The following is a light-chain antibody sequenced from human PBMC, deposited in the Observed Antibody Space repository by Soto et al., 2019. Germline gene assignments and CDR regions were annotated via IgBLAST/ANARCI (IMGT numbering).Light chain of an antibody. J-gene: IGKJ1*01. CDR1: QNVNIN. Sequence: EIMLTQSPATLSVSPGERGTLSCRASQNVNINLAWYQHKPGQAPRLLLYGASNRATDIPVKFTGSGSGTEFTLTISSLQSEDFAVYYCQQYNDWPRTFGQGTKVEI. V-gene: IGKV3-15*01. CDR2: GAS. CDR3: QQYNDWPRT.